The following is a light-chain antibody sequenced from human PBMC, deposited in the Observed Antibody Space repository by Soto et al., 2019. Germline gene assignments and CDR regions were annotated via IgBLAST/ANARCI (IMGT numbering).Light chain of an antibody. CDR1: QSISSW. CDR2: DAS. J-gene: IGKJ1*01. Sequence: DIQMTQSPSTLSGSVGDRVTLTCRASQSISSWLAWYQQKPGKAPKLLIYDASSLESGVPSRFSGSGSGTEFTLTITSLQPDDFATYYCQQYSGYSERTFGQGTKV. CDR3: QQYSGYSERT. V-gene: IGKV1-5*01.